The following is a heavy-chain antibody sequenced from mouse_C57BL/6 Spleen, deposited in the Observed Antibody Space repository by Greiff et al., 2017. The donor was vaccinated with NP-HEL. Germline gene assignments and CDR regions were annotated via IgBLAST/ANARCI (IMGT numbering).Heavy chain of an antibody. V-gene: IGHV3-6*01. J-gene: IGHJ2*01. D-gene: IGHD2-13*01. CDR1: GYSITSGYY. Sequence: EVKLQESGPGLVKPSQSLSLTCSVTGYSITSGYYWNWIRQFPGNKLEWMGYISYDGSNNYNPSLKNRISITRDTSTNQFCLKLNSVTTEDTATYYCARGGLGGVYFDYWGQGTTLTVSS. CDR3: ARGGLGGVYFDY. CDR2: ISYDGSN.